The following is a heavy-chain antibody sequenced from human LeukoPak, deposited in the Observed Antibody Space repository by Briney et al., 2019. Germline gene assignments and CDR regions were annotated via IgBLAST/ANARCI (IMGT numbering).Heavy chain of an antibody. CDR3: ARGVYIAAAQYAY. Sequence: SETLSLTCTVSGGSIGTYSWNWIRQPPGKGLGWIGYIYYSGTTNYNPSLKSRVTISVDTSKNQFSLKLSSVTAADTAVYYCARGVYIAAAQYAYWGQGTLVTVSS. CDR2: IYYSGTT. D-gene: IGHD6-13*01. V-gene: IGHV4-59*01. CDR1: GGSIGTYS. J-gene: IGHJ4*02.